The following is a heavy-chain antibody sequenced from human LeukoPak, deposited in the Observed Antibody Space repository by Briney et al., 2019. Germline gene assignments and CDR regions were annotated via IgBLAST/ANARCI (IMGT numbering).Heavy chain of an antibody. V-gene: IGHV4-4*07. CDR3: ARDFKRKEWFGDRNWFYP. J-gene: IGHJ5*02. Sequence: SETLSLTCTVSGGSISSYYWSWIRQPAGKGLEWIGRIYTSGSTNYNPSLKSRVTMSVDTSKNQFSLKLSSVTAADTAVYYCARDFKRKEWFGDRNWFYPWGQGTLVTVSS. CDR1: GGSISSYY. D-gene: IGHD3-10*01. CDR2: IYTSGST.